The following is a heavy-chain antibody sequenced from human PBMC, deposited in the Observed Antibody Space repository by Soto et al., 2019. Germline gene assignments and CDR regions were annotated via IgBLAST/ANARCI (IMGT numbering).Heavy chain of an antibody. CDR1: GGSISSSSHY. V-gene: IGHV4-39*01. J-gene: IGHJ5*02. CDR2: IYYSGNT. Sequence: SETLSLTCTVSGGSISSSSHYWGWIRQPPGKGLEWIGNIYYSGNTYYNPSLKGRVTLSVDTSKNQFSLKLSSVTAADTAVYYCATSNWFDPWGQGTPVTVSS. CDR3: ATSNWFDP.